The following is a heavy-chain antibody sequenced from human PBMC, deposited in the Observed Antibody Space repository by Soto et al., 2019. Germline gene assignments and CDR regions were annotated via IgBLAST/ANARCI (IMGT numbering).Heavy chain of an antibody. J-gene: IGHJ3*01. D-gene: IGHD3-16*01. CDR3: ARQPPGGDDSFDV. CDR1: GGSISNYY. Sequence: QVQLQESGPGLVKPLETLSLTCAVSGGSISNYYWSWIRQTPGKRLEWIGYFYYSGTTKYNPSLKSRVTISEDPSKNQFSLELTSVIAADTAVYYCARQPPGGDDSFDVWGQGTMVTVSS. V-gene: IGHV4-59*08. CDR2: FYYSGTT.